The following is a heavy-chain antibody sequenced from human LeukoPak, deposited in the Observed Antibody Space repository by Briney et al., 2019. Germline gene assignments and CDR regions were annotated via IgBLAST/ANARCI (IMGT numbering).Heavy chain of an antibody. V-gene: IGHV4-34*01. CDR3: ARGPRSWFAYFDP. CDR1: GGSFSGYY. CDR2: INHSGST. D-gene: IGHD6-13*01. Sequence: SETLSLTCAVYGGSFSGYYWSWIRQPPGKGLEWIGEINHSGSTNYNPSLKSRVTISVDTSKNQFSLKLSSETAADTAVYYCARGPRSWFAYFDPWGQGTLVTVSS. J-gene: IGHJ5*02.